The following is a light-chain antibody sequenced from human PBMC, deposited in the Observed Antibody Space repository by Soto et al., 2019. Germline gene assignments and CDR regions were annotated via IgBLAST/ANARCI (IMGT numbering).Light chain of an antibody. CDR1: QSVTRSF. CDR3: HQYGSSPQA. J-gene: IGKJ3*01. CDR2: GAS. Sequence: EIVLTQSPGTLSLSPGERVTLSCRASQSVTRSFLPWYQQKPGQAPRLLINGASSRATGIPDRFSGSGSGTDFTLTISRLEPEDFAVYYCHQYGSSPQAFGPGTKVDIK. V-gene: IGKV3-20*01.